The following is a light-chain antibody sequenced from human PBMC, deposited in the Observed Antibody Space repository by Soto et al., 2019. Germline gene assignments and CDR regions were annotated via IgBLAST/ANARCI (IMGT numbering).Light chain of an antibody. Sequence: DIQMTQSPSSLSASVGDTITITCQASEDIGKFLNWYQQKPGEAPKILIYDSATLHPGVPSRFSGSASGTDFTLTIRNLQPEDFAIYYCQQAENLPVTFGGGTRVEI. J-gene: IGKJ4*01. CDR2: DSA. CDR1: EDIGKF. CDR3: QQAENLPVT. V-gene: IGKV1-33*01.